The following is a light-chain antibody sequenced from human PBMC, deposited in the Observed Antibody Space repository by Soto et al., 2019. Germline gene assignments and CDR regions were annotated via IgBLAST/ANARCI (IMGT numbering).Light chain of an antibody. Sequence: DIQITEFPSTLSASVGDRVTVTCRASQSISSWLAWYQQKPGKAPKLPIYKASSLESGVPSRFSGSGSGTEFTLTISSLQPDDFATYYCQQYNSYSRTFGQGTKVDIK. CDR2: KAS. CDR3: QQYNSYSRT. CDR1: QSISSW. V-gene: IGKV1-5*03. J-gene: IGKJ1*01.